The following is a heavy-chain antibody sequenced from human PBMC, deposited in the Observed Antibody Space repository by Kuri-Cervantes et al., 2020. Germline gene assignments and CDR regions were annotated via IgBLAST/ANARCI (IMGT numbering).Heavy chain of an antibody. V-gene: IGHV3-74*01. CDR3: ARESSRGSGWYGSGY. J-gene: IGHJ4*02. Sequence: GESLKISCAASGFTFSSYWMHWVRQAPGKGLVWVSRINSDGSSTSYADSVKGRFTISRDNAKNSLYLQMNSLRAEDTAVYYCARESSRGSGWYGSGYWGQGTLVTVSS. CDR1: GFTFSSYW. D-gene: IGHD6-19*01. CDR2: INSDGSST.